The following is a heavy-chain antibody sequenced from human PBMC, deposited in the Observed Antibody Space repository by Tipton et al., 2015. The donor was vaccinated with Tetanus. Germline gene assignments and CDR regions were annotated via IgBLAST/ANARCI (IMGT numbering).Heavy chain of an antibody. CDR1: GFTLRTYS. CDR2: ISASSTPI. CDR3: ARGMSFDP. Sequence: SLRLSCAASGFTLRTYSMNWVRQASGKGLEWISYISASSTPIYYADSVKGRFTISRDNAKNSLYLQMNSLRDEDTAVYYCARGMSFDPWGQGTLVTVSS. J-gene: IGHJ5*02. V-gene: IGHV3-48*02.